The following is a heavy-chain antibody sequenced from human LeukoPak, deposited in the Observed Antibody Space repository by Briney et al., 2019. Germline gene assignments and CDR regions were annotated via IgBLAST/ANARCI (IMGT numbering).Heavy chain of an antibody. D-gene: IGHD3-22*01. V-gene: IGHV3-23*01. CDR3: AKGSPPDYYDSSGYYSWAFDI. CDR2: LSGSGGRT. J-gene: IGHJ3*02. Sequence: GGSLRLSCTTSGFIFSNYGMSWVRQAPGKGLEWVSGLSGSGGRTYYADSVKGRFTISRDNSKNTLYLQMNSLRAEDTAVYYCAKGSPPDYYDSSGYYSWAFDIWGQGTMVTVSS. CDR1: GFIFSNYG.